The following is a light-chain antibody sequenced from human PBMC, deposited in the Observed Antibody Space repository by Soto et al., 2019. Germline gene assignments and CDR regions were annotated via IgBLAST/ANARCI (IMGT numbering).Light chain of an antibody. CDR1: SSDVGTYDY. V-gene: IGLV2-14*01. J-gene: IGLJ2*01. CDR3: SSYTGSNTLVV. Sequence: QSALTQPASVSGSPGQSITISCTGTSSDVGTYDYVSWYQQYPGKAPERIIFEVSYRASGVSNRFSGSKSGNTASQTISGLQAEDEADYYCSSYTGSNTLVVFGGGTQLTVL. CDR2: EVS.